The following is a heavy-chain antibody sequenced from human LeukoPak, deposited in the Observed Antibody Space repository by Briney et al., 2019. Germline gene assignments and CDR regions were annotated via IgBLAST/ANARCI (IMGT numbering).Heavy chain of an antibody. V-gene: IGHV1-58*01. J-gene: IGHJ6*02. Sequence: SVKVSCKASGFTFTTSAVQWVRQARGQRLEWIGWIVVGSGNTNYAQKFQERVTITRDMSTSTVYMDLSRQRSEDTAVYYCAAASNYYDRSNYYSYAMDVWGQGTTVTVSS. CDR2: IVVGSGNT. D-gene: IGHD3-22*01. CDR1: GFTFTTSA. CDR3: AAASNYYDRSNYYSYAMDV.